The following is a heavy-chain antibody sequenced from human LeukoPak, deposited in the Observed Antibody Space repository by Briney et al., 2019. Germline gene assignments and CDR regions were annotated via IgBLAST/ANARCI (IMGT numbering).Heavy chain of an antibody. J-gene: IGHJ4*02. CDR3: ARVLLEREAR. CDR2: INSDESST. Sequence: GGSLRLSCEASGFSLSGYWMHWVRRVPGKGLVWVSRINSDESSTSYADSVKGRFIISRDNAKNTLYLQMNSLRAEDTAVYYCARVLLEREARWGQGTLVTVSS. D-gene: IGHD1-1*01. CDR1: GFSLSGYW. V-gene: IGHV3-74*01.